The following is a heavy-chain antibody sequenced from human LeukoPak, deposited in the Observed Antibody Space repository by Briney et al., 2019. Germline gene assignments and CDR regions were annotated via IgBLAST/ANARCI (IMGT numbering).Heavy chain of an antibody. J-gene: IGHJ6*03. CDR1: GYTFTSYG. CDR3: ARHVDYDSSGYYSYYYYMDV. V-gene: IGHV1-18*01. D-gene: IGHD3-22*01. Sequence: ASVKVSCKASGYTFTSYGISWVRQAPGQGLEWMGGIIPIFGTANYAQKLQGRVTMTTDTSTSTAYMELRSLRSDDTAVYYCARHVDYDSSGYYSYYYYMDVWGKGTTVTVSS. CDR2: IIPIFGTA.